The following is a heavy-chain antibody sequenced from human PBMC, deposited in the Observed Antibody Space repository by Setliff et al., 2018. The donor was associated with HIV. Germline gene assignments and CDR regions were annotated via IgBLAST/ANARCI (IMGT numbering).Heavy chain of an antibody. CDR3: AKEGLSDYDYVGFSEY. J-gene: IGHJ4*02. V-gene: IGHV3-23*01. Sequence: PGGSLRLSCAASGFTFNNYAMTWVRQAPGKGPEWVSVTSGSGAATFYADSVKGRFTIFRDNSKNEMYLQVSGLRVEDTAVYYCAKEGLSDYDYVGFSEYWGQGTLVTVSS. CDR2: TSGSGAAT. D-gene: IGHD5-12*01. CDR1: GFTFNNYA.